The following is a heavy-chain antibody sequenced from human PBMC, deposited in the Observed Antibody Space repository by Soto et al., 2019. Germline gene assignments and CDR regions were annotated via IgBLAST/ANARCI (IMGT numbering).Heavy chain of an antibody. CDR3: ARVSGIIAVAATIDY. D-gene: IGHD6-19*01. CDR2: INAGNGNT. J-gene: IGHJ4*02. V-gene: IGHV1-3*01. Sequence: ASVKVSCKASGYTFTSYAMHWVRQAPGQRLEWMGWINAGNGNTKYSQKFQGRVTITRDTSASTAYMELSSLRSEDTAVYYCARVSGIIAVAATIDYWGQGTLATVSS. CDR1: GYTFTSYA.